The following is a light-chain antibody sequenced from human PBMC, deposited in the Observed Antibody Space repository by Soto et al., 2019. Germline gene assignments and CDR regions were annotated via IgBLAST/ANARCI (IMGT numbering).Light chain of an antibody. CDR3: NSYAGSNHFV. CDR1: SSDVGGYSY. V-gene: IGLV2-8*01. Sequence: QSALTQPPSASGSPGQSVTISCTGTSSDVGGYSYVSWYQQHPGKAPKLMIYEVSKRPSGVPDRFSGSKSGNTASLTVSGLQAEDEADYYCNSYAGSNHFVFGTGTKVTAL. CDR2: EVS. J-gene: IGLJ1*01.